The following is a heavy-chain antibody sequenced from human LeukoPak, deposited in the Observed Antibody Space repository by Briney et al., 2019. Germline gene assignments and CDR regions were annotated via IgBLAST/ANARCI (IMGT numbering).Heavy chain of an antibody. D-gene: IGHD6-19*01. CDR1: GYTFTSYG. CDR3: AASSGRLRYWYFDL. J-gene: IGHJ2*01. CDR2: ISAYNGNT. V-gene: IGHV1-18*01. Sequence: ASVKVSCKASGYTFTSYGISWVRQAPGQGLEWMGWISAYNGNTNYAQKLQGRVTMTTDTSTSTAYMELRSLRSDDTAVYYRAASSGRLRYWYFDLWGRGTLVTVSS.